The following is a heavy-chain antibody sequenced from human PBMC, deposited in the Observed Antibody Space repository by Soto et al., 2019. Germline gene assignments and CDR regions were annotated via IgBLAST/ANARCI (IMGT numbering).Heavy chain of an antibody. CDR3: ARYSHSSGWSLSFHH. D-gene: IGHD6-19*01. CDR2: INPNSGGT. J-gene: IGHJ1*01. CDR1: GYTFTGYY. V-gene: IGHV1-2*02. Sequence: GASVKVSCKASGYTFTGYYMHWVRQAPGQGLEWMGWINPNSGGTNYAQKFQGRVTMTRDTSISTAYMELSRLRSDDTAVYYCARYSHSSGWSLSFHHWGQGTLGTSPQ.